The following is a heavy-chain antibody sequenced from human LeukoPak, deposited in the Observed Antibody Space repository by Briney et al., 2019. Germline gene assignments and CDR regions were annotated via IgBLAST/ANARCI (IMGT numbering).Heavy chain of an antibody. J-gene: IGHJ6*03. CDR1: GYSISSGYY. V-gene: IGHV4-38-2*02. D-gene: IGHD6-13*01. CDR2: IYHSGST. CDR3: ARADYSSTWSHDYYYMDV. Sequence: SETLSLTCTVSGYSISSGYYWGWIRQPPGKGLDWIGRIYHSGSTYYNPSLTSRVTISVDTSKNQFSLKLSSVTAADTAVYYCARADYSSTWSHDYYYMDVWGKGTTVTVSS.